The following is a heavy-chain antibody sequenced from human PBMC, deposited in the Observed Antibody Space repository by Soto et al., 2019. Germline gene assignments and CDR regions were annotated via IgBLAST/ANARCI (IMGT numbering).Heavy chain of an antibody. V-gene: IGHV4-61*01. Sequence: QVQLQESGPGLVKPSETLSLTCTVSGGSVSSGSYYWSWIRQPPGKGLEWIGYIYYSGSTNYNPSLESPVTXXVXTXTHPFSRKLSSVTAADTAVYYCARGWSFYDTTGFDYWGQGTLVTVSS. CDR3: ARGWSFYDTTGFDY. CDR1: GGSVSSGSYY. J-gene: IGHJ4*02. D-gene: IGHD3-22*01. CDR2: IYYSGST.